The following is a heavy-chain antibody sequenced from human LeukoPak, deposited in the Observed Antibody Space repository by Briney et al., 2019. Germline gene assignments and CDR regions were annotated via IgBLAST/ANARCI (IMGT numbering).Heavy chain of an antibody. V-gene: IGHV3-23*01. CDR3: AKDQSAGWYSDC. CDR1: GFTFSSYG. Sequence: PGGSLRLSCAASGFTFSSYGMSWVRQAPGKGLEWVSGISGSGGSTYYADSVKGRFTISRDNSKNTLYLQTNSLRAEDTAVYYCAKDQSAGWYSDCWGQGTLVTVSS. J-gene: IGHJ4*02. D-gene: IGHD6-19*01. CDR2: ISGSGGST.